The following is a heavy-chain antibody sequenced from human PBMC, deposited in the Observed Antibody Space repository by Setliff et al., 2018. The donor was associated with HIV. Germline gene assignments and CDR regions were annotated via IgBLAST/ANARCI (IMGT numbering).Heavy chain of an antibody. CDR1: GYKLTELS. J-gene: IGHJ4*02. V-gene: IGHV1-24*01. CDR3: ATFYKLTGTTSFDF. CDR2: FHPEHGEP. Sequence: ASVKVSCKVSGYKLTELSIHWVRQPPGKGLEWMGGFHPEHGEPIYAQKFQDRVTMTDDTSTDTTYMELSSLRSEDTAIYYCATFYKLTGTTSFDFWGQGSLVTVSS. D-gene: IGHD1-7*01.